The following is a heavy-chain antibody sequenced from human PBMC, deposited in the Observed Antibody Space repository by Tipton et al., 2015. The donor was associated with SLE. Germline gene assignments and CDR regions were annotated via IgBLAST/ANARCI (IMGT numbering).Heavy chain of an antibody. V-gene: IGHV4-59*12. Sequence: TLSLTCTVSGGSISSYYWSWIRQPPGKGLEWIGYISDSGSTNYNPSLKSRLTISVDTSKNEFSLRLSSVTAADTAVYYCARIVTVAATHYYSLDVWGQGTSVTVSS. CDR3: ARIVTVAATHYYSLDV. D-gene: IGHD2-15*01. J-gene: IGHJ6*01. CDR1: GGSISSYY. CDR2: ISDSGST.